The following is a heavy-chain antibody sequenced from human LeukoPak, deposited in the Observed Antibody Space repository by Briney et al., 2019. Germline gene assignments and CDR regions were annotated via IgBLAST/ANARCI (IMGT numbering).Heavy chain of an antibody. CDR1: GYTFTSYD. CDR2: TNPNSGNT. CDR3: ARHYGDYVWGYYYYYGMDV. Sequence: GASVKVSCKASGYTFTSYDINWVRQATGQGLEWMGWTNPNSGNTGYAQKFQGRVTMTRNTSISTAYMELSSLRSEDTAVYYCARHYGDYVWGYYYYYGMDVWGQGTTVTVSS. D-gene: IGHD4-17*01. J-gene: IGHJ6*02. V-gene: IGHV1-8*01.